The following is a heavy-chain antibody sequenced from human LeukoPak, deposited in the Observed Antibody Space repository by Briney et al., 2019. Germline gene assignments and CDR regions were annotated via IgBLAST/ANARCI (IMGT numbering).Heavy chain of an antibody. J-gene: IGHJ3*02. CDR1: GGSISSYY. CDR2: IYYSGST. CDR3: ARTVRRAFDI. Sequence: SETLSLTCTVSGGSISSYYWSWIRQPPGKGLEWIGYIYYSGSTNYNPSLKSRVTISVDTSKNQFSLELSPVTAADTAVYYCARTVRRAFDIWGQGTMVTVSS. V-gene: IGHV4-59*01. D-gene: IGHD3-10*01.